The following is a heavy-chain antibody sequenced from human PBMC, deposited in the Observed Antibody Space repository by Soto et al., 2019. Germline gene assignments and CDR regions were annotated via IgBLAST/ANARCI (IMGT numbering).Heavy chain of an antibody. D-gene: IGHD2-2*01. V-gene: IGHV1-18*01. CDR1: GYTFSSHG. CDR3: ARVEAAMSGHWFDP. J-gene: IGHJ5*02. Sequence: GASVKVSCKASGYTFSSHGISWVRQAPGQGLEWLGWISASTSKTKYAQKFQGRVTMTTDRSTSTVDMELRGLRSDDTAVYYCARVEAAMSGHWFDPWGQGTPVTVSS. CDR2: ISASTSKT.